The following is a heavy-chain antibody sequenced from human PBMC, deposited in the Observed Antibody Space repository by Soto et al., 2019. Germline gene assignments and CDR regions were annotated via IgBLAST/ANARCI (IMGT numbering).Heavy chain of an antibody. J-gene: IGHJ6*03. CDR2: IYSGGST. CDR3: ARDRGVCSGGSCSGMDV. CDR1: GFTVSSNY. Sequence: GGSLRLSCAASGFTVSSNYMSWVRPAPGKGLEWVSVIYSGGSTYYADSVKGRFTISRDNSKNTLYLQMNSLRAEDTAVYYCARDRGVCSGGSCSGMDVWGKGTTVTVSS. V-gene: IGHV3-66*01. D-gene: IGHD2-15*01.